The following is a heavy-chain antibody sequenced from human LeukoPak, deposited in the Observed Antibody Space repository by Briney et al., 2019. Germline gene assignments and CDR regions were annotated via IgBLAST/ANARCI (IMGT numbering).Heavy chain of an antibody. J-gene: IGHJ3*02. CDR3: TTDYRERFYAFDI. D-gene: IGHD1-1*01. Sequence: GGSLRLSCAASGFTFSNAWMSWVRQAPGKGLEWVGRIKSKTDGGTTDYAAPVKGRFTISRDDSKNTLYLQMNSLKTEDTAVYYCTTDYRERFYAFDIWGEGTMVTVS. CDR2: IKSKTDGGTT. V-gene: IGHV3-15*01. CDR1: GFTFSNAW.